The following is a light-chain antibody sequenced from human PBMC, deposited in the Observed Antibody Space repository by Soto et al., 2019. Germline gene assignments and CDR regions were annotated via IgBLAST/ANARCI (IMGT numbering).Light chain of an antibody. CDR3: SSYTSSSTYV. V-gene: IGLV2-14*01. J-gene: IGLJ1*01. Sequence: QSALTQPASVSGSPGQSITISCTGTSSDVGAYNYVSWYQQHPGKALKLMISDVTNRPSGVSDRFSGSKSGNTASLTISGLQAEDEADYYCSSYTSSSTYVFGTGTKLTVL. CDR1: SSDVGAYNY. CDR2: DVT.